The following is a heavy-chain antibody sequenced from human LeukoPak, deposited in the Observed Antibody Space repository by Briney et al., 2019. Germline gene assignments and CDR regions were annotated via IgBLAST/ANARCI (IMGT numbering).Heavy chain of an antibody. V-gene: IGHV3-64D*06. Sequence: GGSLRLSCSASGFTFSRYAMHWVRQAPRKGLEYVSAISSNGGSTYYADSVKGRFTISRDNSRNTLHLQMSSLRVEDTAVYYCVKASSSGSYFDYWGQGTLVTVSS. J-gene: IGHJ4*02. CDR2: ISSNGGST. D-gene: IGHD3-10*01. CDR1: GFTFSRYA. CDR3: VKASSSGSYFDY.